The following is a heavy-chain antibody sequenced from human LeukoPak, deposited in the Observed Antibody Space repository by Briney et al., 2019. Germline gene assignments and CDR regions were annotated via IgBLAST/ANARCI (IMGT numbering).Heavy chain of an antibody. CDR2: ISNSSSYI. V-gene: IGHV3-21*01. D-gene: IGHD3-3*01. Sequence: GGSLRLSCAASGFTFSSYSMNWVRQAPGKGLEWISSISNSSSYIYYADSVKGRFTISRDNAKNLLYLQMNSLRAEDTVVYYCARDGRYYDFWSGYQRSDAFDIWGQGTMVTVSS. J-gene: IGHJ3*02. CDR3: ARDGRYYDFWSGYQRSDAFDI. CDR1: GFTFSSYS.